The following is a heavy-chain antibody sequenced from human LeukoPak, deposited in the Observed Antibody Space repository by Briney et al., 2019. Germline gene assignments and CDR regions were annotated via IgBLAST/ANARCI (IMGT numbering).Heavy chain of an antibody. CDR1: GGSISSGGYY. CDR3: AREGYDILTGYFDAFDI. Sequence: SQTLSLTCTVSGGSISSGGYYWSWIRQHPGKGLEWIGYIYYSGSTYYNPSHKSRVTISVDTSKNQFSLKLSSVTAADTAVYYCAREGYDILTGYFDAFDIWGQGTMVTVSS. D-gene: IGHD3-9*01. CDR2: IYYSGST. J-gene: IGHJ3*02. V-gene: IGHV4-31*03.